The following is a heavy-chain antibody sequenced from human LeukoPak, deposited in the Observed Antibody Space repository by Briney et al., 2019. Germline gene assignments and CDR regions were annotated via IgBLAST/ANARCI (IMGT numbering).Heavy chain of an antibody. D-gene: IGHD3-22*01. V-gene: IGHV1-2*02. CDR1: GYPFTVYY. Sequence: ASVEVSCKASGYPFTVYYIHWVRQAPGQGLEWMGWISPYNGATKYAQKFQGRVTMIMDTPITTAYMELSRLMSDDTAVYYCARDLFDHYDSSAYYIDAFDLWGQGTMVTVSS. CDR3: ARDLFDHYDSSAYYIDAFDL. J-gene: IGHJ3*01. CDR2: ISPYNGAT.